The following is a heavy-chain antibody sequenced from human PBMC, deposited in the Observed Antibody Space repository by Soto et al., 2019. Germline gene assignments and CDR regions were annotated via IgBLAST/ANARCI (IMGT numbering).Heavy chain of an antibody. J-gene: IGHJ5*02. CDR2: ISAGNGNT. CDR1: GYTFTSYA. V-gene: IGHV1-3*01. D-gene: IGHD1-26*01. Sequence: GASVKVSCKASGYTFTSYAMHWVRQAPGQRLEWMGWISAGNGNTKYSQKFQGRVTITRDTSASTAYMELSSLRSEDTAAYYCARVPTGSYAYWFDPWGQGTLVTVSS. CDR3: ARVPTGSYAYWFDP.